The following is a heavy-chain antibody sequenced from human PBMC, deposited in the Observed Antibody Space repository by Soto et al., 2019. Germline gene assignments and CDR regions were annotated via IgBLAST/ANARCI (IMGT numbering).Heavy chain of an antibody. CDR1: GGSISSYY. Sequence: TSETLSLTCTVSGGSISSYYWSWIRQPPGKGLEWIGYIYYSGSTNYNPSLKSRVTISVDTSRNQFSLKLSSVTAADTAVYYCARSGVVVPAATKIYYYYYGIDVWGQGTTVTVSS. D-gene: IGHD2-2*01. CDR2: IYYSGST. J-gene: IGHJ6*02. V-gene: IGHV4-59*01. CDR3: ARSGVVVPAATKIYYYYYGIDV.